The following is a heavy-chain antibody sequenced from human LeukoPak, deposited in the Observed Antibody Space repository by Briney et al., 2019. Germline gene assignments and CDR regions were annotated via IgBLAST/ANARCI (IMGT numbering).Heavy chain of an antibody. J-gene: IGHJ4*02. Sequence: SETLSLTCTVSGGSISSYYWSWIRQPPGKGLEWIGYIYYSGSTNYNPSLKSRVTISVDTSKNQFSLKLSSVTAADTAVYYCARGVVFDYWGQGTPLTVSS. D-gene: IGHD2-15*01. CDR2: IYYSGST. CDR3: ARGVVFDY. CDR1: GGSISSYY. V-gene: IGHV4-59*12.